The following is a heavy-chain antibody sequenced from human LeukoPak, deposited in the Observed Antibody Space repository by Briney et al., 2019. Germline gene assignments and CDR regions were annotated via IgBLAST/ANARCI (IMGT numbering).Heavy chain of an antibody. D-gene: IGHD5-18*01. J-gene: IGHJ4*02. V-gene: IGHV3-23*01. CDR3: ARKVAVAMDLDY. CDR2: INGAGSST. Sequence: GGSLRLSCAASGFTFNSYGMTWVRQVPGKGVEGVSSINGAGSSTKYADSVSGRFTISRDNSKNTLSLQMTGLRAEDTAVYYCARKVAVAMDLDYWGQGTLVTVSS. CDR1: GFTFNSYG.